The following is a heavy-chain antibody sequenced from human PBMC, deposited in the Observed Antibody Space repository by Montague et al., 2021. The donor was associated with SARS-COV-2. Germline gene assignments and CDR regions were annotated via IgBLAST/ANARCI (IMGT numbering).Heavy chain of an antibody. CDR3: AKSGVVINPYYYYGMDV. V-gene: IGHV3-23*01. Sequence: SLRLSCAASGFTFSSYALTWVRQAPGKGLEWVSAISNSGGSSYYADSVKGRFTISRDNSKNTLYLQMKSLRGEDTAIYYCAKSGVVINPYYYYGMDVWGQGTPVTVSS. CDR2: ISNSGGSS. CDR1: GFTFSSYA. D-gene: IGHD3-22*01. J-gene: IGHJ6*02.